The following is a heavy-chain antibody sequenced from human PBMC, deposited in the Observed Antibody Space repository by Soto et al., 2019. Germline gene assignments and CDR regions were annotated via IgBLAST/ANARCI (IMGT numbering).Heavy chain of an antibody. D-gene: IGHD4-17*01. V-gene: IGHV3-23*01. Sequence: PGGSLRLSCAASGFTFSSYAMSWVRQAPGKGLEWVSAISGSGGSTYYADSVKGRFTISRVNSKNTLYLQMNSLRAEDTAVYYCAKTYRGGGDGGHGDHGYFDYWGQGTLVTVSS. CDR1: GFTFSSYA. CDR2: ISGSGGST. J-gene: IGHJ4*02. CDR3: AKTYRGGGDGGHGDHGYFDY.